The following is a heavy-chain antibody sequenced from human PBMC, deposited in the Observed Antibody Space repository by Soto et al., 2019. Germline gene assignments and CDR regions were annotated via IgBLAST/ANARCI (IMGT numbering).Heavy chain of an antibody. J-gene: IGHJ4*02. D-gene: IGHD2-2*01. CDR1: GFTFSSYA. V-gene: IGHV3-23*01. CDR2: ISGSGGST. Sequence: PGGSLSLSCAASGFTFSSYAMSWVRQAPGKGLEWVSAISGSGGSTYYADSVKGRFTISRDNSKNTLYLQMSSLRAEDTAVYYCAKPNLFCSSTSCYDYWGQGTLVTVSS. CDR3: AKPNLFCSSTSCYDY.